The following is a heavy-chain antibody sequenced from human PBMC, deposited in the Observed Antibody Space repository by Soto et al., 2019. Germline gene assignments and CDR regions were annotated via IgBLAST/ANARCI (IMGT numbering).Heavy chain of an antibody. D-gene: IGHD3-9*01. V-gene: IGHV3-11*06. J-gene: IGHJ4*03. CDR1: GLTISDYY. CDR2: ISSSSTYT. Sequence: QVQLVESGGGLVKPGGSLRLSCAASGLTISDYYMSWIRQAPGKGLEWISYISSSSTYTHYADSVKGRFTISRDNAQNSVYMQMNSMRAEDTAVYVCARECAQYDILTGKVDLWRHGILVTVAS. CDR3: ARECAQYDILTGKVDL.